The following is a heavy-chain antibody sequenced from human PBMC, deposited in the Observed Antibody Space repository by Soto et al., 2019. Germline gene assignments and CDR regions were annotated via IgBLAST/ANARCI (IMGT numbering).Heavy chain of an antibody. Sequence: QVQLVQSGAVVKKPGSSVEVSCKASGGTFNGYGISWVRQAPGQGLEWMGGTVPVFDTSKYAPRFQGRVMITADKSTSTAYMELSSVRSEDTAIYFCARGVSNSGAYYTGPSAYDLWGQGTLVIVSS. CDR2: TVPVFDTS. D-gene: IGHD3-10*01. J-gene: IGHJ3*01. CDR1: GGTFNGYG. CDR3: ARGVSNSGAYYTGPSAYDL. V-gene: IGHV1-69*06.